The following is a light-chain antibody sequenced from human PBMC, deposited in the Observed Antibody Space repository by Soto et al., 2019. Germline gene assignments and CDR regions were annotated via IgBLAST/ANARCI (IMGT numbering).Light chain of an antibody. CDR2: GAS. CDR3: QQYVSSPFT. V-gene: IGKV3-20*01. CDR1: QSVTSSY. Sequence: EIVLTQSPGTLFLSPGERATLSCRASQSVTSSYLAWYRQKPGQAPRLLIYGASSRATGIPDRFSGSGSGTDFTLTISRLEPEDFAVYYCQQYVSSPFTFGPGTKVDIK. J-gene: IGKJ3*01.